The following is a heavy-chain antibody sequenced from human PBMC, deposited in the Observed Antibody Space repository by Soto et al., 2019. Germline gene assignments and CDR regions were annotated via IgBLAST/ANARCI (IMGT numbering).Heavy chain of an antibody. J-gene: IGHJ6*02. V-gene: IGHV1-69*06. Sequence: QVQLVQSGAEVKKPGSSVKVSCKASGDTFSSYAISWVRQAPGQGLEWMGGIIPIFGTANYAQKFQGRVTITADKSTSTAYMELSSLRSEDTAVYYCAREPSGSGTAMVTFHYYGMDVWGQGTTVTVSS. CDR1: GDTFSSYA. CDR2: IIPIFGTA. CDR3: AREPSGSGTAMVTFHYYGMDV. D-gene: IGHD5-18*01.